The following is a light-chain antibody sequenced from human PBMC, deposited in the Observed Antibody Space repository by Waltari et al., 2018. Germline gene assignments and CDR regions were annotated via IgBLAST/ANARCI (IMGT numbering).Light chain of an antibody. V-gene: IGLV1-44*01. J-gene: IGLJ1*01. Sequence: QSVLTQPPSASGTPGQRVTISCSGSSSNIGSNAVNWYQQLPGTAPRLLISSDNRRPAGVPDRFSGSKSGTSASLAISGLQSEDEADYYCAAWDDSLNGFVFGTGTKVTAL. CDR1: SSNIGSNA. CDR2: SDN. CDR3: AAWDDSLNGFV.